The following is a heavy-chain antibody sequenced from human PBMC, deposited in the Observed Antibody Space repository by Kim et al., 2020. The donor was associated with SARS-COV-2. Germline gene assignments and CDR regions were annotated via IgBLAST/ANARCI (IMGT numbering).Heavy chain of an antibody. CDR3: ARDSPRAGWYYGMDV. CDR2: ISAYNGNT. J-gene: IGHJ6*02. D-gene: IGHD2-15*01. CDR1: GYTFTSYG. V-gene: IGHV1-18*01. Sequence: ASVKVSCKASGYTFTSYGISWVRQAPGQGLEWMGWISAYNGNTNYAQKLQGRVTMTTDTSTSTAYMELRSLRSDDTAVYYCARDSPRAGWYYGMDVWGQGTTVTVSS.